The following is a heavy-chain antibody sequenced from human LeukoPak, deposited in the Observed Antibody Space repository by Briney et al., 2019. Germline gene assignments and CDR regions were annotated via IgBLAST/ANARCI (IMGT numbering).Heavy chain of an antibody. D-gene: IGHD6-13*01. Sequence: GGSLRLSCAASGFTFDDYGMSWVRQAPGKGLEWVSGINWNGGSTGYADSVKGRFTISRDNAKNSVYLQMNSLRAEDTALYYCARDSSSPDQDRGNWFDPWGQGTLVTVSS. V-gene: IGHV3-20*04. CDR1: GFTFDDYG. CDR2: INWNGGST. J-gene: IGHJ5*02. CDR3: ARDSSSPDQDRGNWFDP.